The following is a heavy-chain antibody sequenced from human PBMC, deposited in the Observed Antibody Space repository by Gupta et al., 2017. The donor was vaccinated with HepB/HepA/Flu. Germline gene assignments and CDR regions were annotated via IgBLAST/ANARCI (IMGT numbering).Heavy chain of an antibody. D-gene: IGHD2-2*02. J-gene: IGHJ4*02. CDR3: ARDLLRDIVVVPAAIGELAPVDY. V-gene: IGHV1-46*01. Sequence: QVQLVQSGAAVKMPGPSVKVSCRASGFTFTSYYLHRFRQAPGQGLEWMGIINPSGGSTSYAQKFQGRVTMTRDTSTSTVYMELSSLRSEDTAVYYCARDLLRDIVVVPAAIGELAPVDYWGQGTLVTVSS. CDR2: INPSGGST. CDR1: GFTFTSYY.